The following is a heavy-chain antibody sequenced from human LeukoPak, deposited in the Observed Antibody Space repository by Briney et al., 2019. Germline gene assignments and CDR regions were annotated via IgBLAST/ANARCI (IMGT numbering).Heavy chain of an antibody. CDR3: ARVESSSNID. J-gene: IGHJ4*02. V-gene: IGHV3-66*01. CDR1: GFTVSSNY. CDR2: IYSGGST. D-gene: IGHD6-13*01. Sequence: GGSLRLSCAASGFTVSSNYMSWVRQAPGKGVEWVSVIYSGGSTYYADSVKGRFTISRDNSKNTLYLQMNSLRAEDTAVYYCARVESSSNIDWGQGTLVTVSS.